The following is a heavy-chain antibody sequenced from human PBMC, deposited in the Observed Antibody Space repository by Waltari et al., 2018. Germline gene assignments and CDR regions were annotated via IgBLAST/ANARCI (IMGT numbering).Heavy chain of an antibody. CDR3: ARDRDNSGYPRLHD. V-gene: IGHV4-59*01. Sequence: QMQLQESGPGLVKPSETLSLTCTVSGGSINIYYWSWIRPPPGKGLEWIGYMYYSGTTNYNPSLKSRVTISVETSKNQFSLRLSSVTAADTAVYYCARDRDNSGYPRLHDWGQGTLVTVSS. D-gene: IGHD3-22*01. CDR2: MYYSGTT. CDR1: GGSINIYY. J-gene: IGHJ4*02.